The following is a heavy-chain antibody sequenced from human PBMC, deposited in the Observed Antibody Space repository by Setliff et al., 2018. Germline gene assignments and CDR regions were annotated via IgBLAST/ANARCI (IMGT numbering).Heavy chain of an antibody. V-gene: IGHV3-53*01. D-gene: IGHD3-22*01. Sequence: PGGSLRLSCAASGFIVSGNYMSWVRQAPGKGLEWVSAITFGSLSRYYADSVKGRFTISRDDSKNTLFLEMNSLRTEDTAVYYCAKGQGQYYDSSGYYGRVLDYWGQGTLVTVSS. CDR1: GFIVSGNY. J-gene: IGHJ4*02. CDR3: AKGQGQYYDSSGYYGRVLDY. CDR2: ITFGSLSR.